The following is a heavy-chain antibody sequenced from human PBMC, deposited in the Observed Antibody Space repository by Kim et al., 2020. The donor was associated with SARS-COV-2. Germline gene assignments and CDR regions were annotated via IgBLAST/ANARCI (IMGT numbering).Heavy chain of an antibody. CDR3: ARESWRYYGSGSYRYNWFDP. J-gene: IGHJ5*02. Sequence: SETLSLTCTVSGGSISSYYWSWIRQPPGKGLEWIGYIYYSGSTNYNPSLKSRVTISVDTSKNQFSLKLSSVTAADTAGYYCARESWRYYGSGSYRYNWFDPWGQGTLVTVSS. CDR2: IYYSGST. V-gene: IGHV4-59*01. CDR1: GGSISSYY. D-gene: IGHD3-10*01.